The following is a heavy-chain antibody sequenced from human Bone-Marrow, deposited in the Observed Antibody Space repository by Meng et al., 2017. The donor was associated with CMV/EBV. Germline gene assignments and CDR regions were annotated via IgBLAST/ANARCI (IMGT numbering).Heavy chain of an antibody. CDR3: ARRQTGIAAARGYYYGMDV. CDR1: GYTFTSYD. CDR2: MNPNSGNT. D-gene: IGHD6-13*01. Sequence: ASVKVSCKASGYTFTSYDINWVRQATGQGLEWMGWMNPNSGNTGYAQKFQGRVTITRNTSISTAYMELSSLRSEDMAVYYCARRQTGIAAARGYYYGMDVWGQGTTVTVSS. J-gene: IGHJ6*02. V-gene: IGHV1-8*03.